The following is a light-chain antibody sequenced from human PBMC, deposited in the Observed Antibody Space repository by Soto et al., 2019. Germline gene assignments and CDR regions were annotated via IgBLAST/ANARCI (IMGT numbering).Light chain of an antibody. CDR3: QQYGTSPLT. J-gene: IGKJ4*01. V-gene: IGKV3-20*01. Sequence: EIVLTQSPGTLSLSPGERATLSCRASQSVSDSYLAWYQQKPGQAPRLLIYGASSRATGIPDRFSGSGSGTDFRLTISRLEPEDFAVYYCQQYGTSPLTFGGGTKVESK. CDR1: QSVSDSY. CDR2: GAS.